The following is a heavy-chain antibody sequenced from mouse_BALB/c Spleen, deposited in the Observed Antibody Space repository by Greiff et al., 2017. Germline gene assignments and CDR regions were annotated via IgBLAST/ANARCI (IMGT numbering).Heavy chain of an antibody. CDR1: GFTFSDYY. CDR3: AREGHYGSSYFDY. V-gene: IGHV5-4*02. Sequence: EVQVVESGGGLVKPGGSLKLSCAASGFTFSDYYMYWVRQTPEKRLEWVATISDGGSYTYYPDSVKGRFTISRDNAKNNLYLQMSSLKSEDTAMYYCAREGHYGSSYFDYWGQGTTLTVSS. J-gene: IGHJ2*01. D-gene: IGHD1-1*01. CDR2: ISDGGSYT.